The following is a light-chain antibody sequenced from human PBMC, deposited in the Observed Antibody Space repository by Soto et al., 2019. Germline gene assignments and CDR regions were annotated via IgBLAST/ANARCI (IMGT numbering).Light chain of an antibody. Sequence: QSVRTQPPSASGSPGQSVTISCTGTSSDDGGYNYVSWYQQHPGKAPKLMIYEVSKRPSGVPDRFSGSKSGNTASLTVSGLQAEDEADYYCSSYAGSNNLVVFGGGTKLTVL. CDR3: SSYAGSNNLVV. CDR2: EVS. V-gene: IGLV2-8*01. J-gene: IGLJ2*01. CDR1: SSDDGGYNY.